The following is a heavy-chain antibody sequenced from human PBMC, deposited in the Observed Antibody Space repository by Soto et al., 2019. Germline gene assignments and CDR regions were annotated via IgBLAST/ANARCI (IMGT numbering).Heavy chain of an antibody. CDR3: VKGISSWYNYNGMDV. CDR1: GFTFSTYA. D-gene: IGHD6-13*01. CDR2: ISATGGSA. V-gene: IGHV3-64D*09. Sequence: PGGSLRLSCSVSGFTFSTYAMYWVRQPPGKGLEYVSAISATGGSAHNADTLKGRFTISRDNSKNTLYLHMSDLRAEDTAVYWCVKGISSWYNYNGMDVWGQGTTVTVSS. J-gene: IGHJ6*02.